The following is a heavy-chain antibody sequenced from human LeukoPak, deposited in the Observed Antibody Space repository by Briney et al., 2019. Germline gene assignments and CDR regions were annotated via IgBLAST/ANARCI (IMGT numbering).Heavy chain of an antibody. CDR2: IYYSGST. CDR1: GGSISSYY. D-gene: IGHD5-24*01. J-gene: IGHJ3*02. CDR3: ARDRGARQAFDI. V-gene: IGHV4-59*01. Sequence: SETLSLTCTVSGGSISSYYWSWIRRPPGKGLEWIGYIYYSGSTNYNPSLKSRVTISVDTSKNQFSLKLSSVTAADTAVYYCARDRGARQAFDIWGQGTMVTVSS.